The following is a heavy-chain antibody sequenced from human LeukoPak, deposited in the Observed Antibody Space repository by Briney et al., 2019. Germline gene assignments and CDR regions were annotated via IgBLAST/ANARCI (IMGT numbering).Heavy chain of an antibody. D-gene: IGHD4-17*01. Sequence: SPSETLSLTCTVSGGSISRYYWSWIRQPPGKGLEWIGYINYSGSTKYSPSLKSRVTISVDTSKNQFSLKLSSVTAADTAVYYCARDPHYGDILNDPFDIWGQGTMVTVPS. CDR1: GGSISRYY. V-gene: IGHV4-59*01. J-gene: IGHJ3*02. CDR3: ARDPHYGDILNDPFDI. CDR2: INYSGST.